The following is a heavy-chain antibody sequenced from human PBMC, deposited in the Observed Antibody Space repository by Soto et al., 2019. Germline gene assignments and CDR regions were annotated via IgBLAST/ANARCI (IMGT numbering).Heavy chain of an antibody. J-gene: IGHJ5*02. CDR3: ARDIVVVVAANSVSGWFDP. V-gene: IGHV1-3*01. D-gene: IGHD2-15*01. CDR1: GYTFTSYA. Sequence: ASVKVSCKASGYTFTSYAMHWVRQAPGQRLEWMGWINAGNGNTKYSQKFRGRVTITRDTSASTAYMELSSLRSEDTAVYYCARDIVVVVAANSVSGWFDPWGQGTLVTVSS. CDR2: INAGNGNT.